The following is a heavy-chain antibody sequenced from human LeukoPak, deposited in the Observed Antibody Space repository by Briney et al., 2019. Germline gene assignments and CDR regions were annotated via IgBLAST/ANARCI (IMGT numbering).Heavy chain of an antibody. CDR1: GFTFSSYA. J-gene: IGHJ4*02. CDR3: AKGASYYYGSGSYYKYYFDY. D-gene: IGHD3-10*01. V-gene: IGHV3-23*01. Sequence: PGGSLRLSCAASGFTFSSYAMSWVRQAPGKGLEWVSAISGSGGSTYYADSVKGRFTISRDNSKNTLYQQMNSLRAEDTAVYYCAKGASYYYGSGSYYKYYFDYWGQGTLVTVSS. CDR2: ISGSGGST.